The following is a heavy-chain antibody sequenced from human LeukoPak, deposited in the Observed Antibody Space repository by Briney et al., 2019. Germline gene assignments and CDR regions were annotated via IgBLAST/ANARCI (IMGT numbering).Heavy chain of an antibody. D-gene: IGHD2-21*02. CDR3: ARGGVVMVSVLGFDY. Sequence: ASVKVSFTGPGYTYTSYFKHWVRQAPGQGLEWMGIINPSGGSTSYSQNFQGRVTMTRDTSTSTVYMELSSLRSEDTAVYYCARGGVVMVSVLGFDYWGQGTLVTVSS. CDR2: INPSGGST. CDR1: GYTYTSYF. V-gene: IGHV1-46*01. J-gene: IGHJ4*02.